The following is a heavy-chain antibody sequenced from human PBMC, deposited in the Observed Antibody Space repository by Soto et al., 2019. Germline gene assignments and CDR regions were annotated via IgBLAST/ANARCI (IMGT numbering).Heavy chain of an antibody. Sequence: QVQLVQSGAEVKKPGSSVKVSCKASGGTFSSYAISWVRQAPGQGLEWMGGIIPIFGTANYAQKFQGRVKITADESTSTAYMELSSLRSEDTAVYYCARDDELVYYGSGSYSRGMDVWGQGTTVTVSS. CDR2: IIPIFGTA. V-gene: IGHV1-69*12. D-gene: IGHD3-10*01. J-gene: IGHJ6*02. CDR1: GGTFSSYA. CDR3: ARDDELVYYGSGSYSRGMDV.